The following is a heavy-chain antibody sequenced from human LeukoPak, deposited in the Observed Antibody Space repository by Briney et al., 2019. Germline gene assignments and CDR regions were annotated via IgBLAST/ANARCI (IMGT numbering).Heavy chain of an antibody. D-gene: IGHD4-11*01. V-gene: IGHV1-2*02. Sequence: ASVKVSCKAFGYTFTGYYMHWVRQAPGQGLEWMGWINPNSGGTNYAQKFQGRVTMTRDTSISTAYMELSRLRSDDTAVYYCARGDYSNYGYYYYYYMDVWGKGTTVTVSS. J-gene: IGHJ6*03. CDR1: GYTFTGYY. CDR3: ARGDYSNYGYYYYYYMDV. CDR2: INPNSGGT.